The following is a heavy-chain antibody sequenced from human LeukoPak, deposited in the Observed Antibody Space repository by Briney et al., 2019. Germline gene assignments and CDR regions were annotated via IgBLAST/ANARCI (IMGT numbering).Heavy chain of an antibody. Sequence: GGSLRLSCAASGFTFSSYGMHWVRQAPGKGLEWVAVIWYDGSNKYYADSVKGRFTISRDNSKNTLYLQMNSLGAEDTAVYYCARGVIAAAGVFDYWGQGTLVTVSS. CDR2: IWYDGSNK. J-gene: IGHJ4*02. D-gene: IGHD6-13*01. CDR1: GFTFSSYG. V-gene: IGHV3-33*01. CDR3: ARGVIAAAGVFDY.